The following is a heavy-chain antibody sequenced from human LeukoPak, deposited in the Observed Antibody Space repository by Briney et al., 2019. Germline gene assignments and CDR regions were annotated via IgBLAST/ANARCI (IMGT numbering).Heavy chain of an antibody. CDR2: INHSGST. CDR1: GGSFSGYY. D-gene: IGHD6-6*01. J-gene: IGHJ4*02. CDR3: ARFCPPRTSPRTSIAARRERFDY. V-gene: IGHV4-34*01. Sequence: PSETLSLTCAVYGGSFSGYYWSWIRQPPGKGLEWIGEINHSGSTNYNPSLKSRVTISVDTSKNQFSLKLSSVTAADTAVYYCARFCPPRTSPRTSIAARRERFDYWGQGTLVTVSS.